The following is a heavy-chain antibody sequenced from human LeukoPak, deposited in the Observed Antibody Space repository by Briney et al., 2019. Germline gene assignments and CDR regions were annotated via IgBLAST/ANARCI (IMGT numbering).Heavy chain of an antibody. CDR1: GFTFSDYY. D-gene: IGHD6-13*01. CDR3: ARGTAAAKIDY. CDR2: ISSSGSSI. Sequence: GGSLRLSCAASGFTFSDYYMNWVRQAPGKGLEWVSSISSSGSSIYYADSVKGRFTISRDNAKNSLYLQMNSLRAEDTAVYYCARGTAAAKIDYWGQGTLVTVSS. J-gene: IGHJ4*02. V-gene: IGHV3-21*01.